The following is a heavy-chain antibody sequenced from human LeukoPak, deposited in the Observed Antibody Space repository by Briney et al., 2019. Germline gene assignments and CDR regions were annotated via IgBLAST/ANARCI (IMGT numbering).Heavy chain of an antibody. J-gene: IGHJ6*02. CDR3: ARYSRRGYSYYDVLDV. CDR2: IYYTECT. D-gene: IGHD3-22*01. V-gene: IGHV4-59*01. CDR1: GGSINTYY. Sequence: SESLSLTCTVSGGSINTYYRNWIRQPRGKGLEWIGNIYYTECTRYNPSVKSRVTMSLDISKHQFSLKMTSVTAADTADYYCARYSRRGYSYYDVLDVWGQGTTVTVSS.